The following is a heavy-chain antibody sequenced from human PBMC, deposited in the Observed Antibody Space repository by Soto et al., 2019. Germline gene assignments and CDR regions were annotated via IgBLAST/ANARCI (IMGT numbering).Heavy chain of an antibody. CDR1: GYIFTNYR. V-gene: IGHV1-18*01. CDR2: ISAYNGNT. J-gene: IGHJ4*02. CDR3: AVGSGGYYYFDY. D-gene: IGHD3-3*01. Sequence: QVQLVQSGAEVKKPGASVKVSCKTSGYIFTNYRISWVRQAPGQGLEWMGWISAYNGNTNYPQKLQDRVTMTTDTATSTAYMELRSLRADDTAGYYCAVGSGGYYYFDYWGQGTLVTVSS.